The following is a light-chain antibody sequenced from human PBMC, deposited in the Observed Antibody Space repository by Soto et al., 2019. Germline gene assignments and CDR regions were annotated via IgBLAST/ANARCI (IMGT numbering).Light chain of an antibody. CDR2: GTS. CDR1: QSVFTN. Sequence: EIVMTQSPATLSVSPGERVTLSCRASQSVFTNLAWHQQKPGQAPRLLIYGTSTRATGVPSRFSGSGSGTEFTLTIRSLQSEDFGVYYCQQYNNWPYTFGQGTELEIK. V-gene: IGKV3-15*01. J-gene: IGKJ2*01. CDR3: QQYNNWPYT.